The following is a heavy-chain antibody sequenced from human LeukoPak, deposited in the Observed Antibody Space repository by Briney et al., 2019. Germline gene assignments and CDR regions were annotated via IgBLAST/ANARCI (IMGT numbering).Heavy chain of an antibody. V-gene: IGHV4-31*03. CDR2: IYYSGST. CDR1: GGSISSGGYY. J-gene: IGHJ5*02. D-gene: IGHD3-16*01. Sequence: PSQTLSLTCTVSGGSISSGGYYWSWIRQHPGKGLEWIGYIYYSGSTYYNPSLKSRVTISVDTSKNQFSPKLSSVTAADTAVYYCARDRRNYDWFDPWGQGTLVTVSS. CDR3: ARDRRNYDWFDP.